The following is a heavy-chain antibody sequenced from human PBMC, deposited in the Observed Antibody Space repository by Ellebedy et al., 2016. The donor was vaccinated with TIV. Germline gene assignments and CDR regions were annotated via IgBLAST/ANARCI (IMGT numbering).Heavy chain of an antibody. J-gene: IGHJ4*02. CDR1: GFTVSSNY. Sequence: GESLKISCAASGFTVSSNYMSWVRQAPGKGLEWVSIIYKDGRTFYADSLKGRFTISRDNSKNTLFLQMDSLRAEDTAVYYCATGGAANLNDYWGQGTLVTVS. D-gene: IGHD1-1*01. CDR3: ATGGAANLNDY. CDR2: IYKDGRT. V-gene: IGHV3-53*01.